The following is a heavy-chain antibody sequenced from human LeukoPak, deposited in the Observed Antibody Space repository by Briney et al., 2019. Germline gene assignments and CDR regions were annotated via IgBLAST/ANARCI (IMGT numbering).Heavy chain of an antibody. CDR3: ASVVPFYYGMDV. D-gene: IGHD2-2*01. V-gene: IGHV4-59*08. J-gene: IGHJ6*02. Sequence: SETLSLTCTVSGGSISSYYWSWIRQPPGKGLEWIGYIYYSGSTNYNPSLKSRVTISVDTSKNQFSLKLSSVTAADTAVYYCASVVPFYYGMDVWGQGTTVTVSS. CDR2: IYYSGST. CDR1: GGSISSYY.